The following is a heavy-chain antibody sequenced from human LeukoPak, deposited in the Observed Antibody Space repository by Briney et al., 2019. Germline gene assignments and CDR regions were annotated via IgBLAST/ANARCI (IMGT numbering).Heavy chain of an antibody. J-gene: IGHJ4*02. D-gene: IGHD3-22*01. CDR3: AKAVINYYDSSGYVAPGFDY. CDR1: GFTLSSYV. CDR2: VSATSGST. V-gene: IGHV3-23*01. Sequence: GGSLRLSCAASGFTLSSYVMSWVRQAPGKGLEWVSSVSATSGSTYYADSVKGRFTISRDNSKNTLYLQMNSLRAEDTAVYYCAKAVINYYDSSGYVAPGFDYWGQGTLVTVSS.